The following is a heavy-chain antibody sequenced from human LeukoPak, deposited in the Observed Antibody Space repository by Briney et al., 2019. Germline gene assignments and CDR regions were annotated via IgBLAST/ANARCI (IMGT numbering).Heavy chain of an antibody. CDR1: GFTFSSYA. Sequence: PGGSLRLSCAASGFTFSSYAMSWVRQAPGKGLEWVSAISGSGGSTYYADSVKGRFTISRDNSKNTLYLQMNSLRAEDTAVYYCAKALGDQLLLIGALYFDYWGQGTLVTVSS. J-gene: IGHJ4*02. CDR3: AKALGDQLLLIGALYFDY. CDR2: ISGSGGST. V-gene: IGHV3-23*01. D-gene: IGHD2-2*01.